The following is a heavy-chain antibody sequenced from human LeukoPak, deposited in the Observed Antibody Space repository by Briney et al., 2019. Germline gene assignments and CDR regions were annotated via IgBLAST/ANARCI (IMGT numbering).Heavy chain of an antibody. CDR2: INHSGST. CDR1: GGSFSGYY. J-gene: IGHJ4*02. V-gene: IGHV4-34*01. CDR3: ASLYCSSTSCY. D-gene: IGHD2-2*01. Sequence: PSETLSLTCAVYGGSFSGYYWSWIRQPPGKGLEWIGEINHSGSTNYNPSLKSRVTISVDTSKNQFALELSAVTAADTAVYYCASLYCSSTSCYWGQGTLVTVSS.